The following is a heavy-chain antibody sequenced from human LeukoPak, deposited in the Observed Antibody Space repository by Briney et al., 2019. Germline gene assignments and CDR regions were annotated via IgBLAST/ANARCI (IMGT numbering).Heavy chain of an antibody. CDR3: ARLVSGWWYFDL. CDR1: GGSISSYY. CDR2: IYTSGST. D-gene: IGHD6-19*01. J-gene: IGHJ2*01. V-gene: IGHV4-4*09. Sequence: PSETLSLTCTVSGGSISSYYWSWIRQPPGKGLEWIGYIYTSGSTNYNPSLKSRVTISVDTSKNQFSLKLSSVTAADTAVYYCARLVSGWWYFDLWGRGTLVTVSS.